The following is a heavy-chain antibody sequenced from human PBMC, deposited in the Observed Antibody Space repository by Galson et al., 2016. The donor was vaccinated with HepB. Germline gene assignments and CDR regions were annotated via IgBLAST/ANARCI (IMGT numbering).Heavy chain of an antibody. CDR2: IYSGGTT. Sequence: LRLSCAVSGFPVTDNYMSWVRPAPGKGLEWLSVIYSGGTTNYADSLKGRFTISRDNSKNTVYLHISSLRVEDTAVYYCASSYCTGGSCYFDDWGQGTLLTVSS. CDR3: ASSYCTGGSCYFDD. D-gene: IGHD2-15*01. V-gene: IGHV3-53*01. CDR1: GFPVTDNY. J-gene: IGHJ4*02.